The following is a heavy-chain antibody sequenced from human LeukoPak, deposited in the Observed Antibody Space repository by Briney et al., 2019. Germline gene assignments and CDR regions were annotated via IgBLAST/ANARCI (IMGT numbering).Heavy chain of an antibody. Sequence: HAGGSLRLSCAPSGLTFSSYAMSWVRPAPGKGLEWVSAISGSGGNTYYADSVKGRFTISRDNSKNTLYLQMNSLRAEDTAVYYRAKDYYDFWSGKYASYGMDVWGQGTTVTVSS. V-gene: IGHV3-23*01. CDR1: GLTFSSYA. CDR2: ISGSGGNT. CDR3: AKDYYDFWSGKYASYGMDV. D-gene: IGHD3-3*01. J-gene: IGHJ6*02.